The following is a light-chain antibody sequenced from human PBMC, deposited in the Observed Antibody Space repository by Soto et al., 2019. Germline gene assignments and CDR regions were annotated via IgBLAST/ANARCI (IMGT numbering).Light chain of an antibody. CDR3: MQALQSPT. V-gene: IGKV2-28*01. J-gene: IGKJ4*01. CDR1: QSLLHRNGYNY. CDR2: LGS. Sequence: DLVMTQSQLSLPVTPGEPASISCRSSQSLLHRNGYNYLDWYLQKPGQSPQLLIYLGSNRASGVPDRFSGSGSGTDFTLKISRVEAEDVGVYYCMQALQSPTFGGGTKVDIK.